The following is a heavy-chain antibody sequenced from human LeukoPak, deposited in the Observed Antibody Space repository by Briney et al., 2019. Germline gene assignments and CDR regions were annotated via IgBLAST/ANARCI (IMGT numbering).Heavy chain of an antibody. CDR3: ARAEVREREAFDI. D-gene: IGHD3-10*01. CDR2: INPNSGGT. Sequence: ASVKVSCKASGYTFTGYYMHWVRQAPGQGLEWMGWINPNSGGTNYAQKFQGRVTMTRDTSISTAYMELSRLRSDDTAVYYCARAEVREREAFDIWGQGTMVTVSS. V-gene: IGHV1-2*02. J-gene: IGHJ3*02. CDR1: GYTFTGYY.